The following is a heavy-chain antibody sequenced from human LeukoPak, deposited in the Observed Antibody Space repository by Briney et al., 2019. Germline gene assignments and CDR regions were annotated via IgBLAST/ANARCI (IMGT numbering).Heavy chain of an antibody. CDR1: GFTFSSSW. CDR2: IKPDGSAK. V-gene: IGHV3-7*01. D-gene: IGHD1-14*01. J-gene: IGHJ4*02. CDR3: ARGVAYNAFDY. Sequence: GGSLRLSCAASGFTFSSSWMTWVRQAPGKGLEWVANIKPDGSAKNYVGFVQGRFTIPRDNTKNSVYLQMSSLRVEDTAVYFCARGVAYNAFDYWGQGTLVTVSS.